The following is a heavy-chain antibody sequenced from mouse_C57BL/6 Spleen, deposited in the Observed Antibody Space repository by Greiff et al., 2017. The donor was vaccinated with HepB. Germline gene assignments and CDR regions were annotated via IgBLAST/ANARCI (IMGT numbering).Heavy chain of an antibody. V-gene: IGHV1-52*01. Sequence: VQLQQPGAELVRPGSSVKLSCKASGYTFTSYWMHWVKQRPIQGLEWIGNIDPSDSETHYNQKFKDKATLTVDKSSSTAYMQLSSLTSEASAVYYCAKRYCSSSLYYFDYWGQGTTLTVSS. D-gene: IGHD1-1*01. CDR3: AKRYCSSSLYYFDY. J-gene: IGHJ2*01. CDR2: IDPSDSET. CDR1: GYTFTSYW.